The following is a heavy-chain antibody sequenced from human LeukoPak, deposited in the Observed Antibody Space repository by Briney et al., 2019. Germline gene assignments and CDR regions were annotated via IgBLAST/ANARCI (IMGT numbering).Heavy chain of an antibody. V-gene: IGHV3-7*03. J-gene: IGHJ4*02. D-gene: IGHD1-26*01. Sequence: GGSLRLSCAASGFTFSSYWMTWVRQAPGKGLEWVANIKQDGTEKYYVDSVKGRFTISRDNAKSSLYLQMDSLRGEDTAVYYCANAGPGLSYYAGYFDSWGQGTLVTVSS. CDR2: IKQDGTEK. CDR1: GFTFSSYW. CDR3: ANAGPGLSYYAGYFDS.